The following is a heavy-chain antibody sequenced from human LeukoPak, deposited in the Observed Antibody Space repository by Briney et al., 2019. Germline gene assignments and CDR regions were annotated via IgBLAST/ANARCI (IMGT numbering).Heavy chain of an antibody. J-gene: IGHJ4*02. CDR1: GFTFSSNA. Sequence: PGGSLRLSCAASGFTFSSNAMSWVRQAPGKGLDWVSAIIISGGSTYYADSVKGRFTISRDNSKNTLYLQVNSLRAEDTAVYYCAIHYYDSSGHLDYWGQGTLVTVSS. CDR2: IIISGGST. V-gene: IGHV3-23*01. CDR3: AIHYYDSSGHLDY. D-gene: IGHD3-22*01.